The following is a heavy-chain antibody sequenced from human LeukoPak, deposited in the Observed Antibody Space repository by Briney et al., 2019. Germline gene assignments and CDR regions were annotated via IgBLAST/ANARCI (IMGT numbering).Heavy chain of an antibody. D-gene: IGHD5-18*01. J-gene: IGHJ4*02. Sequence: GGSLRLSCAASGFTFDDYAMHWVRQAPGKGLEWVSGISWNSGSIGYADSVKGRFTISRDNARRSLFLQMNSLRAEDTAVYYCARRASTERGHSYGLDYWGQGTLVTVSS. CDR3: ARRASTERGHSYGLDY. CDR2: ISWNSGSI. V-gene: IGHV3-9*01. CDR1: GFTFDDYA.